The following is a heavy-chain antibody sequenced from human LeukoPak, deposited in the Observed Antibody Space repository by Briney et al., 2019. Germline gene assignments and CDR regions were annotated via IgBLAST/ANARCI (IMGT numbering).Heavy chain of an antibody. CDR1: GFTFSTDV. J-gene: IGHJ6*02. V-gene: IGHV3-23*01. Sequence: PGGSLRLSCAASGFTFSTDVMSWVRQAPGKGLECVSAISGSVGNTYYADSVKGRFTISRDNSKNMLYLQMNSLRAEDTAVYYCAKVSGRIQIWPQPFGDGMDVWGQGTTVTVSS. CDR3: AKVSGRIQIWPQPFGDGMDV. D-gene: IGHD3-10*01. CDR2: ISGSVGNT.